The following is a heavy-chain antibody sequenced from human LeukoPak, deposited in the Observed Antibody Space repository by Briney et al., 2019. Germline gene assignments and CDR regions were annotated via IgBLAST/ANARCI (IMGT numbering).Heavy chain of an antibody. J-gene: IGHJ4*02. V-gene: IGHV4-39*07. CDR2: IYYSGST. CDR1: GGSISSSSYY. D-gene: IGHD1-14*01. Sequence: SETLSLTCTVSGGSISSSSYYWGWIRQPPGKGLEWIGSIYYSGSTYYNPSLKSRVTISVDTSKNQFSLKLSSVTAADTAVYYCARDPPITGTTDLDYWGQGTLVTVSS. CDR3: ARDPPITGTTDLDY.